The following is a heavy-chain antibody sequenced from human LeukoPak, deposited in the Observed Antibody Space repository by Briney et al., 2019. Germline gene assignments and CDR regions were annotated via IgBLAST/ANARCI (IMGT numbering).Heavy chain of an antibody. Sequence: GESLKISCKGSGYSFTSYWIGWVRQMPGKGLEWVGIIYPGDSDTRYSPSFQGQVTISADKSISTAYLQWSSLKASDTAMYYCASTHTIFGVVSHDAFDIWGQGTMATVSS. CDR1: GYSFTSYW. CDR3: ASTHTIFGVVSHDAFDI. D-gene: IGHD3-3*01. J-gene: IGHJ3*02. CDR2: IYPGDSDT. V-gene: IGHV5-51*01.